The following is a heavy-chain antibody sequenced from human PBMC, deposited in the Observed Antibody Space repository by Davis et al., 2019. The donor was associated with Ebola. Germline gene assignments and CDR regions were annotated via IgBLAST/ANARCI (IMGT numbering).Heavy chain of an antibody. J-gene: IGHJ6*02. V-gene: IGHV3-74*01. CDR3: ASVFSRVKEGNYYYYYGMDV. CDR2: ISSDGGIT. Sequence: GESLKISCAASGFTFNTYWMHWVRQAPGKGLVWVSRISSDGGITTYADSVKGRFTISRDNAKNTLYLQMNSLRAEDTAVYYCASVFSRVKEGNYYYYYGMDVWGQGTTVTVSS. D-gene: IGHD3-9*01. CDR1: GFTFNTYW.